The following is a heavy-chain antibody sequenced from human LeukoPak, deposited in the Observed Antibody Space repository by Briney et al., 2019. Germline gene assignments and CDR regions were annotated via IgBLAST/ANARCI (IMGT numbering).Heavy chain of an antibody. D-gene: IGHD5-24*01. V-gene: IGHV1-8*03. CDR2: MTPNSGYT. Sequence: SLKFSAKALEYTFTSYEINWGQQATGQGLKWRGWMTPNSGYTGYAQKFQGRVTITRNTSITTAYMELSSLRFEDTAVYYCARGRDGYNFGYFDLWGRGTLVTVSS. CDR1: EYTFTSYE. J-gene: IGHJ2*01. CDR3: ARGRDGYNFGYFDL.